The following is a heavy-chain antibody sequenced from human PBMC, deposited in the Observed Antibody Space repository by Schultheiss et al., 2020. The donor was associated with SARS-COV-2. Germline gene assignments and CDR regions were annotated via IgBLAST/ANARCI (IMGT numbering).Heavy chain of an antibody. Sequence: GESLKISCAASGFTFSSYSMSWVRQAPGKGLEWVANIKQDGSEKYYVDSVKGRFTISRDNAKNSLYLQMNSLRDEDTAVYYCARIYDIQLGAFDIWGQGTMVTVSS. CDR2: IKQDGSEK. V-gene: IGHV3-7*01. D-gene: IGHD3-22*01. CDR3: ARIYDIQLGAFDI. CDR1: GFTFSSYS. J-gene: IGHJ3*02.